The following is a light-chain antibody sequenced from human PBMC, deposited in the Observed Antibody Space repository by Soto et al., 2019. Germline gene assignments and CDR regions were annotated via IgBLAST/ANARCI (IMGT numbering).Light chain of an antibody. Sequence: EIVLTQSPGTLSLSPGERATLSCRASQSVSSSYLAWYQQKPGRAPRLLIDGASSRATGIPDRFSGSGSGTDVSLTISRRESEDLAVYYGQQYGRLVTFGQGTKVEIK. CDR2: GAS. V-gene: IGKV3-20*01. J-gene: IGKJ1*01. CDR1: QSVSSSY. CDR3: QQYGRLVT.